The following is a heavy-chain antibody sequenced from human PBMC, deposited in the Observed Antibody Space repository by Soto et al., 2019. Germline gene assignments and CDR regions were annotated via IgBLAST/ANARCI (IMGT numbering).Heavy chain of an antibody. CDR3: ARNVWFGELLGNNWFDP. D-gene: IGHD3-10*01. Sequence: PSETLSLTCTVSGGSISSGDYYWSWIRQPPGKGLEWIGYIYYSGSTYYNPSLKSRVTISVDTSKNQFSLKLSSVTAADTAVYYCARNVWFGELLGNNWFDPWGQGTLVTVSS. V-gene: IGHV4-30-4*01. CDR1: GGSISSGDYY. J-gene: IGHJ5*02. CDR2: IYYSGST.